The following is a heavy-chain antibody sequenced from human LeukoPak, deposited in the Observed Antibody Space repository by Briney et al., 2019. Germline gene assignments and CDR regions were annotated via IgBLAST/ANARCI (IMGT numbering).Heavy chain of an antibody. J-gene: IGHJ5*02. CDR1: GYTFTGYY. CDR2: INPNSGGT. CDR3: ARDKGIAGSNWFDP. Sequence: ASVKVSCKASGYTFTGYYMHWVRQAPGQGLEWMGWINPNSGGTNYAQKFQGRVTMTRDTSISTAYMELSRLRSDDTAVYYCARDKGIAGSNWFDPWSQGTLVTVSS. V-gene: IGHV1-2*02. D-gene: IGHD6-13*01.